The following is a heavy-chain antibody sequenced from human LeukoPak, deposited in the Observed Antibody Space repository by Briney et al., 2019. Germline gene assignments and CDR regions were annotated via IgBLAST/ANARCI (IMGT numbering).Heavy chain of an antibody. J-gene: IGHJ4*02. CDR1: GGSFSGYY. CDR3: ARDPIAAAGTGIDY. V-gene: IGHV4-34*01. Sequence: PSETLSLTCAVYGGSFSGYYWSWIRQPPGKGLEWIGEINHSGSTNYNPSLKSRVTISVDTSKNQFSLKLSSVTAADTAVYYCARDPIAAAGTGIDYWGQGTLVTVSS. CDR2: INHSGST. D-gene: IGHD6-13*01.